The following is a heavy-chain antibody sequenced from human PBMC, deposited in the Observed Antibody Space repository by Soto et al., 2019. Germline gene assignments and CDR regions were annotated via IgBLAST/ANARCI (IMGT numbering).Heavy chain of an antibody. CDR3: ARAVTTVTIPVVWDYYGMDV. V-gene: IGHV1-69*06. J-gene: IGHJ6*02. CDR1: GGTFSSYA. D-gene: IGHD4-4*01. Sequence: SVKVSCKASGGTFSSYAISWVRQAPGQGLEWMGGIIPIFGTANYAQKFQGRVTITADKSTSTAYMELSSLRSEDTAVYYCARAVTTVTIPVVWDYYGMDVWSQGTTVTVSS. CDR2: IIPIFGTA.